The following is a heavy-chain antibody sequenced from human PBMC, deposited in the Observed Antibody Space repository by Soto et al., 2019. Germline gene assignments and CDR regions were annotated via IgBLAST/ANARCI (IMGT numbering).Heavy chain of an antibody. D-gene: IGHD3-10*01. CDR2: ISGSGNTI. Sequence: SLRLSCAASGFIFGDYYMSWFRQAPGKGLECLAYISGSGNTIYYADSVQARFTISRDNTKKSLYLQMDGLRAEDTALYYCATYTSPYTSGSFDHWGQGTLVTVSS. CDR3: ATYTSPYTSGSFDH. V-gene: IGHV3-11*01. CDR1: GFIFGDYY. J-gene: IGHJ4*02.